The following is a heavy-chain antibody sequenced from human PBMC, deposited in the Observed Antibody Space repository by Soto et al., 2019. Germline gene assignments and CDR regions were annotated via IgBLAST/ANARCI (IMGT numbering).Heavy chain of an antibody. Sequence: PGESLKISCKASGYRFTSYLIGWVRQLPGKGLEWMGFIYLAYSDTRYSPSFQGQVTISADKSISTAYLQWSSLKASDTAIYYCARSTYYYDSSGYYNYYYYAMDVWGQGTTVTVSS. CDR3: ARSTYYYDSSGYYNYYYYAMDV. D-gene: IGHD3-22*01. CDR1: GYRFTSYL. J-gene: IGHJ6*02. CDR2: IYLAYSDT. V-gene: IGHV5-51*01.